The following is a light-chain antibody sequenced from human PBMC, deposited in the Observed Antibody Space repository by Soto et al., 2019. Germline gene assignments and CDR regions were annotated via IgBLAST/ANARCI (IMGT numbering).Light chain of an antibody. V-gene: IGKV3-11*01. J-gene: IGKJ1*01. CDR3: HQRQSCPPT. CDR1: QAVNTR. Sequence: EIVLTQSPATLSSFPGDRVTLSCRASQAVNTRLAWYQHKPGQAPRLLIYLASNRAAGVPARFSGSGSGTDFTLTIRNVEPEDFAVYYRHQRQSCPPTFGQGTKVDI. CDR2: LAS.